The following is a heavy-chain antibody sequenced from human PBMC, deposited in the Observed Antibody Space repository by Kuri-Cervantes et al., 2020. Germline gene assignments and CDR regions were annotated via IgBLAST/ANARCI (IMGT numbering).Heavy chain of an antibody. D-gene: IGHD6-19*01. Sequence: GGSLRLSCAASGFTFSSYWMSWVRQAPGKGLEWVANIKQDGSEKYYVDSVKGRFTISRDNAKNSLYLQMNSLRAEDTAVYYCATHTIAVAGTGGRDYWGQGTLVTVSS. J-gene: IGHJ4*02. CDR2: IKQDGSEK. V-gene: IGHV3-7*01. CDR3: ATHTIAVAGTGGRDY. CDR1: GFTFSSYW.